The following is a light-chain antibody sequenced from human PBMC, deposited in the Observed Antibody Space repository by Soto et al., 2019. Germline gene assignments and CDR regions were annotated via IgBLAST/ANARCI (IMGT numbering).Light chain of an antibody. J-gene: IGKJ1*01. CDR3: LQHDTYPLT. CDR1: QGISND. CDR2: VVS. V-gene: IGKV1-17*01. Sequence: DIQMTQSPSSLSASVGDRVTITCRASQGISNDLLGWYQQKPGKAPKCLIYVVSSLQSGVPSRFSGSGSGTEFTLTISSLQPEDFETYYCLQHDTYPLTFGQGTKVEIK.